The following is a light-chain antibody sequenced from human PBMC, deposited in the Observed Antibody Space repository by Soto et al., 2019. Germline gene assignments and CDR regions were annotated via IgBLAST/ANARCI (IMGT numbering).Light chain of an antibody. V-gene: IGKV3-15*01. J-gene: IGKJ3*01. CDR1: QSVSSN. CDR3: QQYNNWPS. Sequence: EIVMTQSPATLSVSPGERATLSCRASQSVSSNLAWYQQKPGQAPRLLIYGASTRATGIPARFSGSGSGTEFPLTISRLQSEDFAVYYCQQYNNWPSFGPGTKVDIK. CDR2: GAS.